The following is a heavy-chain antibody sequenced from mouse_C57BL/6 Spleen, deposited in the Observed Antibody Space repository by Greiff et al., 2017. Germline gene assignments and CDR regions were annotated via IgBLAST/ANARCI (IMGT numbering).Heavy chain of an antibody. CDR3: ARDSSGYVGIAY. CDR2: ISYDGSN. Sequence: EVQLQQSGPGLVKPSQSLSLTCSVTGYSITSGYYWNWIRQFPGNKLEWMGYISYDGSNNYNPSLKNRISITRDTSKNQFFLKLNSVTTEDTATYYCARDSSGYVGIAYWGQGTLVTVSA. V-gene: IGHV3-6*01. D-gene: IGHD3-2*02. CDR1: GYSITSGYY. J-gene: IGHJ3*01.